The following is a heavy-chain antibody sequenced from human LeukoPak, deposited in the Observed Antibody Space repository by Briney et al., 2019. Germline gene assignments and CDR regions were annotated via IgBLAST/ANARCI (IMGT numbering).Heavy chain of an antibody. D-gene: IGHD1-1*01. J-gene: IGHJ4*02. V-gene: IGHV4-34*01. CDR1: GGSFSGYY. CDR3: ARGGWSEFDY. Sequence: PSETLSLTCAVYGGSFSGYYWSWIRQPPGKGLEWIGEINHSGSTNYNPSLKSRVTISVDTSKNQFSLKLSSVTAADTAVYYCARGGWSEFDYWGQGTLVAVSS. CDR2: INHSGST.